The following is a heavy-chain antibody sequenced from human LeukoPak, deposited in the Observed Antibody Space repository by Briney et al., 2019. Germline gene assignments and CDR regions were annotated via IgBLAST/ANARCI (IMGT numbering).Heavy chain of an antibody. V-gene: IGHV4-4*07. Sequence: PSETPSLTCTVSGGSISSYYWSWIRQPAGKGLEWIGRIYTSGSTNYNPSLKSRVTMSVDTSKNQFSLKLSSVTAADTAVYYCARGRYCSSTSCYLGVAPHLDIWGQGTMVTVSS. CDR2: IYTSGST. D-gene: IGHD2-2*01. CDR3: ARGRYCSSTSCYLGVAPHLDI. J-gene: IGHJ3*02. CDR1: GGSISSYY.